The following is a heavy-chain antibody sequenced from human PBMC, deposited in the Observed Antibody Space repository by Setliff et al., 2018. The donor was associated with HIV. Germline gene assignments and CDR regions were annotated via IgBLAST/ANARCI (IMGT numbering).Heavy chain of an antibody. V-gene: IGHV4-4*02. CDR3: ARSSYCSGGSCSTFAY. Sequence: SETLSLTCAVSGGSISSSHWWSWVRQPPGKGLEWIGEIHHSESTNYNPSLKSRVTISVDQSENQFSLRLSSVTAADTAVYYCARSSYCSGGSCSTFAYWGQGTLVTVSS. CDR2: IHHSEST. CDR1: GGSISSSHW. J-gene: IGHJ4*02. D-gene: IGHD2-15*01.